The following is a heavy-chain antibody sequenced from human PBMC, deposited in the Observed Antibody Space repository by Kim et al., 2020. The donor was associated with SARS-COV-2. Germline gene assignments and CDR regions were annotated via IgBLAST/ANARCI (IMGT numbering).Heavy chain of an antibody. Sequence: ASVKVSCKASGYTFTNYAMQWVRQAPGQSLEWMGWFSGVDGKAKYSQKFQGRVTITSDTSASTAFMEVSSLRSEDTAVYYCARDLFHSGFDYWGQGTLATVSS. D-gene: IGHD2-21*01. J-gene: IGHJ4*02. CDR3: ARDLFHSGFDY. V-gene: IGHV1-3*01. CDR2: FSGVDGKA. CDR1: GYTFTNYA.